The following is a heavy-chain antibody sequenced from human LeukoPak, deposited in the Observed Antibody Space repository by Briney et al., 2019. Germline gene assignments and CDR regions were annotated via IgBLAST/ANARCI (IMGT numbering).Heavy chain of an antibody. V-gene: IGHV3-21*01. CDR2: ISSSSSYK. CDR1: GFTFSNYW. Sequence: GGSLRLSCAASGFTFSNYWMSWVRQAPGKGLEWVSSISSSSSYKYYADSVKGRFTISRDNAKNSLYLQMNSLRAEDTAVYYCARGAKPYSSGWSHFDYWGQGTLVTVSS. J-gene: IGHJ4*02. CDR3: ARGAKPYSSGWSHFDY. D-gene: IGHD6-19*01.